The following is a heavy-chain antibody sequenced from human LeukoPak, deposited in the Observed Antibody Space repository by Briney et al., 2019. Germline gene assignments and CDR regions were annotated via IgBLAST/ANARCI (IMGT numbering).Heavy chain of an antibody. CDR2: IYYSGST. V-gene: IGHV4-39*01. Sequence: PSETLSLTCTVSGGSISSSSYYWGWIRQPPGKGLEWIGSIYYSGSTYYNPSLKSRVTISVDTSKNQFSLKLSSVTAADTAVYYCASQAYDFWSGPRASEFDYWGQGTLVTVSS. D-gene: IGHD3-3*01. CDR1: GGSISSSSYY. J-gene: IGHJ4*02. CDR3: ASQAYDFWSGPRASEFDY.